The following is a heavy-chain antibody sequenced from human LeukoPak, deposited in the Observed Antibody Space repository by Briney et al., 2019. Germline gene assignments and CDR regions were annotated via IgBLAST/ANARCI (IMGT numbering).Heavy chain of an antibody. D-gene: IGHD3-3*01. J-gene: IGHJ5*02. CDR3: ARSTPYDFWSGYFGWAVASWFDP. CDR2: IYYSGST. CDR1: GGSISSSSYY. V-gene: IGHV4-39*07. Sequence: SETLSLTCTVSGGSISSSSYYWGWIRQPPGKGLEWIGSIYYSGSTYYNPSLKSRATISVDTSKNQFSLKLSSVTAADTAVYYCARSTPYDFWSGYFGWAVASWFDPWGQGTLVTVSS.